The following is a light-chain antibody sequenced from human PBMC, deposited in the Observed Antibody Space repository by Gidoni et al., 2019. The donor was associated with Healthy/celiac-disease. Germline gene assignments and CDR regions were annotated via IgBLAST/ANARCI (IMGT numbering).Light chain of an antibody. CDR1: RSNIGAGYD. CDR2: GNR. Sequence: QSVLTQPPSVSGAPGQGVTISCTGSRSNIGAGYDVHWYQQLPGTAPKLLIYGNRNRPSGVPDRFSGSKSGTSASLAITGLQAEDEADYYCQSYDSSLSGPNWVFGGGTKLTVL. CDR3: QSYDSSLSGPNWV. J-gene: IGLJ3*02. V-gene: IGLV1-40*01.